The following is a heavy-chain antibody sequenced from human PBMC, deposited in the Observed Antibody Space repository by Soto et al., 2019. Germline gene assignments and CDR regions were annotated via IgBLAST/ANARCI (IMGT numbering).Heavy chain of an antibody. CDR1: GGSFSSYM. CDR2: IMPVFGTP. V-gene: IGHV1-69*01. D-gene: IGHD4-4*01. CDR3: ARGVTANYMGGDAFAI. Sequence: QVLLVQSGAEVKKPGSSVKVSCQAAGGSFSSYMVSWVRQAPGQGLDYMGGIMPVFGTPTYTEKFQGRVTMTADESTGTAYLELTSLKSDDTAVYYCARGVTANYMGGDAFAIWGQGTVVAVSS. J-gene: IGHJ3*02.